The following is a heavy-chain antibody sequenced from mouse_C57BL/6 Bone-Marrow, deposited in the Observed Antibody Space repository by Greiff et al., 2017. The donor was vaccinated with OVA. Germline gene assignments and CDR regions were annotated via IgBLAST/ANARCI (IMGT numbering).Heavy chain of an antibody. V-gene: IGHV1-50*01. CDR3: ARDPPYYFDY. CDR2: IDPSDSYT. CDR1: GYTFTSYW. Sequence: QVQLKESGAELVKPGASVKLSCKASGYTFTSYWMQWVKQRPGQGLEWIGEIDPSDSYTNYNQKFKGKATLTVDTSSSTAYMQLSSLTSEDSAVYYCARDPPYYFDYWGQGTTLTVSS. J-gene: IGHJ2*01.